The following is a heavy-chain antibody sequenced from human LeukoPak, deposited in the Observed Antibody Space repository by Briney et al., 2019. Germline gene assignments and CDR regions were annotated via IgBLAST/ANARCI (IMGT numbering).Heavy chain of an antibody. V-gene: IGHV3-48*01. Sequence: GGSLRLSCAACRFTFSTYSMNWVRQAPGKGLEWVSYISSSSVTIYYAGSVKGRFTISRDNAKNSLYLQMNTLRAEDTAVYLCARGSDDSSGYYSGAGARADYWGQGTLVTVSP. CDR1: RFTFSTYS. D-gene: IGHD3-22*01. J-gene: IGHJ4*02. CDR3: ARGSDDSSGYYSGAGARADY. CDR2: ISSSSVTI.